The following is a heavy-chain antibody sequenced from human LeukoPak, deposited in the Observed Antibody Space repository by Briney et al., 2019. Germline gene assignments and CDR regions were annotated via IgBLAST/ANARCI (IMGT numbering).Heavy chain of an antibody. Sequence: AGGSLRLSCAASGFTFSSYGMHWVRQAPGKGLEWVAVISYDGSNKYYADSVKGRFTISRDNAKNSLHLQMNSLRAEDTSVYYCARSSSGWYDYWGQGTLVTVSS. J-gene: IGHJ4*02. V-gene: IGHV3-30*03. CDR2: ISYDGSNK. CDR3: ARSSSGWYDY. D-gene: IGHD6-19*01. CDR1: GFTFSSYG.